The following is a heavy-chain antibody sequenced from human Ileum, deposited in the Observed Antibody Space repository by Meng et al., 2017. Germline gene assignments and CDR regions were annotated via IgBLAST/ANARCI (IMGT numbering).Heavy chain of an antibody. D-gene: IGHD3-10*01. Sequence: QQGGPGRLMPSETLSLTCTVFGASFTGYSWTWIRQSPGKGLEWIGEVNHDGGTNYSPSPKSRVIISIDTSKNQFSLKLTAVTATDAVVYYCAREGSWFGADYWGQRTLVTVSS. J-gene: IGHJ4*02. V-gene: IGHV4-34*01. CDR3: AREGSWFGADY. CDR2: VNHDGGT. CDR1: GASFTGYS.